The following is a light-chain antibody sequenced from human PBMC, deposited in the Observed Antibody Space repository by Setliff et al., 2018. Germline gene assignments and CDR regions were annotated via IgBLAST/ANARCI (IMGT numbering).Light chain of an antibody. Sequence: QSALTQPASVSGSPGQSITSSCTGSSSDVGGYDYVSWYQQHPGKAPKLLIYDVTNRPSGVSNRFSASKSGNTASLTISGLQAEDEAEYFCSSYTVGSTLSVFGTGTKVTVL. J-gene: IGLJ1*01. CDR3: SSYTVGSTLSV. CDR1: SSDVGGYDY. CDR2: DVT. V-gene: IGLV2-14*03.